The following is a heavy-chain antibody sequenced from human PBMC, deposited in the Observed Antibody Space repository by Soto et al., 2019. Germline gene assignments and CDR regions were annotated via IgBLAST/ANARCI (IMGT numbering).Heavy chain of an antibody. D-gene: IGHD3-10*01. CDR2: INAGNGNT. CDR3: ARGSLWFGELLNPFDY. CDR1: GYTFTGYA. V-gene: IGHV1-3*01. J-gene: IGHJ4*02. Sequence: GASVKVSCKASGYTFTGYAMHWVRQTPGQRLEWMGWINAGNGNTKYSQKFQGRVTITRDTSASTAYTELSSLRSEDTAVYYCARGSLWFGELLNPFDYWGQGTLVTVSS.